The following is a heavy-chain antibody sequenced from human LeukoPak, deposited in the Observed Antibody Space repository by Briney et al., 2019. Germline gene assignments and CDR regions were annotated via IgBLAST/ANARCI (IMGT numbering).Heavy chain of an antibody. V-gene: IGHV1-69*13. CDR3: ARSTYYYDSSGYYYFDY. CDR1: GGTFSSYA. CDR2: IIPIFGTA. J-gene: IGHJ4*02. D-gene: IGHD3-22*01. Sequence: SVTVSCKASGGTFSSYAISWVRQAPGQGLEWMGGIIPIFGTANYAQKFQGRVTITADESTSTAYMELSSLRSEDTAVYYCARSTYYYDSSGYYYFDYWGQGTLVTVSS.